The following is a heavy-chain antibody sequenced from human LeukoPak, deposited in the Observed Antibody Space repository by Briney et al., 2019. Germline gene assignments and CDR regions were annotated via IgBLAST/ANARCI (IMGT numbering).Heavy chain of an antibody. CDR3: AKGEMATGYFDY. D-gene: IGHD5-24*01. CDR1: GLTFNIYG. J-gene: IGHJ4*02. CDR2: IWYDGNTK. V-gene: IGHV3-33*06. Sequence: GGSLRLSCAASGLTFNIYGMHWVRRAPGKGLEWVAVIWYDGNTKYYADSVKGRFTISRDNSKNTLYLQMNSLRVEDTAMYYCAKGEMATGYFDYWGQGTLVTVSS.